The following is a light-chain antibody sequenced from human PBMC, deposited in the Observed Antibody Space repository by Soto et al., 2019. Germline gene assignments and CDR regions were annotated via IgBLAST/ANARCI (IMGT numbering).Light chain of an antibody. CDR1: SSDVGSYNL. V-gene: IGLV2-23*02. Sequence: QSVLTQPASVSGSPGQSITISCTGTSSDVGSYNLVSWYQQHPDKAPKLMIYEVSKRPSGVSNRFSGSKSGNTASLTISGLQAEDEADYYCCSYAGSSTFHYVFGTGTKVTVL. CDR2: EVS. CDR3: CSYAGSSTFHYV. J-gene: IGLJ1*01.